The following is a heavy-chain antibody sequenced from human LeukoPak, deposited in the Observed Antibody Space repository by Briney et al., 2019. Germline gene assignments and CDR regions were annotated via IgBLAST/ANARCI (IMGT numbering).Heavy chain of an antibody. Sequence: SETLSLTCTVSGGSISSYYWSWIRQPPGKGLERIGYIYYSGSTNYNPSLKSRVTISVDTSKNQFSLKLSSVTAADTAVYYCARTYYDFWSGHRYYFDYWGQGTLVTVSS. V-gene: IGHV4-59*01. CDR3: ARTYYDFWSGHRYYFDY. J-gene: IGHJ4*02. CDR2: IYYSGST. D-gene: IGHD3-3*01. CDR1: GGSISSYY.